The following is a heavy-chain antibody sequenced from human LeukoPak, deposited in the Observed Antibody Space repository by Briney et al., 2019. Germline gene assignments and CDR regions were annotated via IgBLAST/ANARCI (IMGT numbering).Heavy chain of an antibody. Sequence: SVKVSCKASGGTFSSYAISWVRQAPGQGLEWMGGIIPIFGTANYAQKFQGRVTITADKSTSTAYMELSSLRSEGTAVYYCARVNSSSWFDAFDIWGQGTMVTVSS. CDR1: GGTFSSYA. J-gene: IGHJ3*02. CDR2: IIPIFGTA. V-gene: IGHV1-69*06. CDR3: ARVNSSSWFDAFDI. D-gene: IGHD6-13*01.